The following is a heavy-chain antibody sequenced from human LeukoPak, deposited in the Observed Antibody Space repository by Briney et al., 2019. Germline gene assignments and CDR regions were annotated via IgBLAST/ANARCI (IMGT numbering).Heavy chain of an antibody. CDR3: AKGGKWDVTPFDY. CDR2: ISKDGDYE. D-gene: IGHD1-26*01. Sequence: GGSLRLSCAASGITFSNYEFHWVRQAPGKGPQWVAVISKDGDYEYSIDSEKGRFTISRDNSKNTLYLQVNSLRAEDTAVYYCAKGGKWDVTPFDYWGQGTLVTVSS. CDR1: GITFSNYE. V-gene: IGHV3-30*18. J-gene: IGHJ4*02.